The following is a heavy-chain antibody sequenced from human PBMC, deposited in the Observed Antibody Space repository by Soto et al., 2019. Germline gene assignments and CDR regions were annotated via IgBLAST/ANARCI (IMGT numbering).Heavy chain of an antibody. D-gene: IGHD3-22*01. Sequence: QVQLQESGPGLVKPSQTLSLTCTVSGGSISSGGYYWSWIRQHPGKGLEWIGYIYYSGSTYYNPSLKSRVTISVDTSKNQFSLKLSSVTAADTAVYYCARHPSDYYDSSGYFFDYYGMDVWGQGTTVTVSS. CDR3: ARHPSDYYDSSGYFFDYYGMDV. J-gene: IGHJ6*02. V-gene: IGHV4-31*03. CDR2: IYYSGST. CDR1: GGSISSGGYY.